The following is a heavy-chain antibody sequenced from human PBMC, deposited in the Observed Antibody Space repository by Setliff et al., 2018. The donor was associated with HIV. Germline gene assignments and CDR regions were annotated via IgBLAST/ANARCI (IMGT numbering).Heavy chain of an antibody. CDR1: GYTFTSYD. Sequence: ASVKVSCKASGYTFTSYDVNWVRQAPGQGLEWMGRSSVDSDNTNYAQKFQGRVTMTTDTSTITAYLELRSLRPDDTAIYYCSRATTKQWRPSPFDNWGQGTLVTVSS. CDR2: SSVDSDNT. D-gene: IGHD6-19*01. J-gene: IGHJ4*02. V-gene: IGHV1-18*01. CDR3: SRATTKQWRPSPFDN.